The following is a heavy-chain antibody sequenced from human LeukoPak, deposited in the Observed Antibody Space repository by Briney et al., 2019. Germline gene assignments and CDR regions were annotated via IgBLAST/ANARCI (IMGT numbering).Heavy chain of an antibody. CDR3: AKDQGYSTDI. D-gene: IGHD4-11*01. V-gene: IGHV3-30*02. CDR2: IRYDGSDK. CDR1: GFTFSSYG. Sequence: PGGSLRPSCAASGFTFSSYGMHWVRQAPGKGLEWEAFIRYDGSDKYYADSVKGRFTISRDNSKNTLYLQMNSLRAEDTAVYYCAKDQGYSTDIWGQGTMVTVSS. J-gene: IGHJ3*02.